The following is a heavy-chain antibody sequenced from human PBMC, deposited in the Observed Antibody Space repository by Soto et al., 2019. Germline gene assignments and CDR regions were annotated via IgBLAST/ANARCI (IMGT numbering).Heavy chain of an antibody. Sequence: ASVKVSCKVSGYTLTELSMHWVRQAPGKGLEWMGGFDPEDGETIYAQKIQSRVTMTEDTSTDTAYMELSSMRSEDTAVYFCATNLWSCYYTKYYYYGMDVWGQGTTVTVSS. CDR3: ATNLWSCYYTKYYYYGMDV. CDR2: FDPEDGET. D-gene: IGHD3-3*01. V-gene: IGHV1-24*01. J-gene: IGHJ6*02. CDR1: GYTLTELS.